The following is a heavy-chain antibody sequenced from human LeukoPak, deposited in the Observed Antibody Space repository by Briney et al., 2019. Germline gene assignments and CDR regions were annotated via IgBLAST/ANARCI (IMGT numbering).Heavy chain of an antibody. D-gene: IGHD1-1*01. J-gene: IGHJ4*02. CDR2: INEDGTDS. Sequence: GGSLRLSCTASGVTFSGHWIHWVRQAPGRGLVWVSRINEDGTDSMYAESVRGRFTISRDNAKNTVYLQMNSLRAEDTAVYYCVRDETLWTLDWWGQGTLVSVSS. CDR1: GVTFSGHW. V-gene: IGHV3-74*03. CDR3: VRDETLWTLDW.